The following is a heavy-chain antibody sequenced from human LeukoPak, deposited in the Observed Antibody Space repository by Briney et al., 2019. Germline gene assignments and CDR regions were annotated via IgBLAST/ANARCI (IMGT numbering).Heavy chain of an antibody. CDR2: ISTTSSTI. J-gene: IGHJ6*02. V-gene: IGHV3-48*01. CDR1: GFTFSTYE. CDR3: ARVITSGGSSDGNYYGMDV. Sequence: PGGSLRLSCAASGFTFSTYEMNWVRQAPGKGLEWVSYISTTSSTIYYADSVKGRFTISRDNSKNTLYLQMNSLRAEDTAVYYCARVITSGGSSDGNYYGMDVWGQGTTVTVSS. D-gene: IGHD2-15*01.